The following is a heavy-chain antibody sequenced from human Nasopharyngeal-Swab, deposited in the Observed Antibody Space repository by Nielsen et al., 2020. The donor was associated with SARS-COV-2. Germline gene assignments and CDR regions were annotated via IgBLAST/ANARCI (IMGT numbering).Heavy chain of an antibody. CDR1: GYTFTGYY. D-gene: IGHD3-22*01. CDR3: ARRSSRDYYDSSGYEDY. J-gene: IGHJ4*02. CDR2: INPNNGNT. V-gene: IGHV1-18*04. Sequence: ASVKVSCKASGYTFTGYYMHWVRQAPGQGLEWMGWINPNNGNTNYAQKLQGRVTMTTDTSTSTAYMELRSLRSDDTAVYYCARRSSRDYYDSSGYEDYWGQGTLVTVSS.